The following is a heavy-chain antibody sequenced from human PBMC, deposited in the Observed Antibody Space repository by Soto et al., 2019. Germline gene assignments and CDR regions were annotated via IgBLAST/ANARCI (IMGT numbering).Heavy chain of an antibody. V-gene: IGHV3-23*01. J-gene: IGHJ6*02. CDR3: ARVRSSYYGMDV. D-gene: IGHD3-16*01. Sequence: KGRFTISRDNSKNTLYLQMNSLRAEDTAVYYCARVRSSYYGMDVWGQGTTVTVSS.